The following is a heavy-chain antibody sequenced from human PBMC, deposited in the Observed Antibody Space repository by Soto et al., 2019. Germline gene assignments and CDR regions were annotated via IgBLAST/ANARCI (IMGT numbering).Heavy chain of an antibody. CDR1: GFTFDDYA. D-gene: IGHD1-26*01. CDR2: ISWNSGSI. V-gene: IGHV3-9*01. J-gene: IGHJ3*02. Sequence: GGSLRLSCAASGFTFDDYAMHWVRQAPGKGLEWVSGISWNSGSIGYADSVKGRFTISRDNAKNSLYLQMNSLRAEDTALYYCAKGKEWELLGGYDAFDIWGQGTMVTVSS. CDR3: AKGKEWELLGGYDAFDI.